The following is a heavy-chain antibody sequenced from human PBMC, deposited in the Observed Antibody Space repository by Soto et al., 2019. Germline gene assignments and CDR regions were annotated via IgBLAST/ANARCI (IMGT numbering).Heavy chain of an antibody. CDR3: ARDQIVVVPAAYYYGMDV. Sequence: SETLSLTCTVSGGSISSGDYYWGWVRQPPGKGLEWIGEIYHSGSTNYNPSLKSRVTISVDKSKKQFSLKLSSVTAADTAVYYCARDQIVVVPAAYYYGMDVWGQGTTVTVS. J-gene: IGHJ6*02. V-gene: IGHV4-39*07. CDR2: IYHSGST. CDR1: GGSISSGDYY. D-gene: IGHD2-2*01.